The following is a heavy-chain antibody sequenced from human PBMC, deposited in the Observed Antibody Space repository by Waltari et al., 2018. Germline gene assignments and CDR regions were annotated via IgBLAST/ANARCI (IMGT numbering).Heavy chain of an antibody. Sequence: QVQLQQWGAGLLKPSETLSLTCAVYGGSFSDYYWNWIRQPPGKGLEWIGEIKQSGSSNYNPSLKSRVSISVDPSKNQISLKVTSVTAADTAVYYCARHATTIFGVVITKHAFDIWGQGTMVTVSS. CDR3: ARHATTIFGVVITKHAFDI. V-gene: IGHV4-34*01. D-gene: IGHD3-3*01. CDR2: IKQSGSS. CDR1: GGSFSDYY. J-gene: IGHJ3*02.